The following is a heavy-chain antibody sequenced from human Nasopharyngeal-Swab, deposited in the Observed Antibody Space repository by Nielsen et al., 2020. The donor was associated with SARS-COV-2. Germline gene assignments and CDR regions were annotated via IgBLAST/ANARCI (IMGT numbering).Heavy chain of an antibody. CDR3: AKGGYSGYGPLGMDV. Sequence: WIRQPQGQGMEWVAAISYDGSNKYYADSVKGRFTISRDNSKNTLYLQMNSLRAEDTAVYYCAKGGYSGYGPLGMDVWGQGTTVTVSS. CDR2: ISYDGSNK. J-gene: IGHJ6*02. V-gene: IGHV3-30*18. D-gene: IGHD5-12*01.